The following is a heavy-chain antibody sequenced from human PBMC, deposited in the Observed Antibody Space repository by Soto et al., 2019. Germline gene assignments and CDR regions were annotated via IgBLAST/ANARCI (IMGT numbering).Heavy chain of an antibody. Sequence: ASVKVSCKASGYTFTGYYMHWVRQAPGQGLERMGWINPNSGGTNYAQKFQGWVIMTRDTSISTAYMKLSRLRSDDTVVYYCARDCGYSSGWDAFDIWRQGTMVTVS. CDR1: GYTFTGYY. D-gene: IGHD6-19*01. J-gene: IGHJ3*02. CDR3: ARDCGYSSGWDAFDI. CDR2: INPNSGGT. V-gene: IGHV1-2*04.